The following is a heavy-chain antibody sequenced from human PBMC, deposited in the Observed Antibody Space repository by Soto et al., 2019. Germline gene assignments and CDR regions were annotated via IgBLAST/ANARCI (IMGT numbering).Heavy chain of an antibody. J-gene: IGHJ6*02. D-gene: IGHD2-2*01. Sequence: SETLSLTCTVSGGSISSGGYYWSWIRQHPGKGLEWIGYIYYSGSTYYNPSLKSRVTISVDTSKNQFSLKLSSVTAADTAVYYCARDEKYQLDTYYYGMDVWGQGTTVTVSS. CDR1: GGSISSGGYY. V-gene: IGHV4-31*03. CDR3: ARDEKYQLDTYYYGMDV. CDR2: IYYSGST.